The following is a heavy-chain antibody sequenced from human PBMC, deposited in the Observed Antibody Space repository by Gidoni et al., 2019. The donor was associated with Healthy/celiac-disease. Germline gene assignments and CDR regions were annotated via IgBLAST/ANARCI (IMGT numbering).Heavy chain of an antibody. J-gene: IGHJ4*02. CDR3: AKGSRQLVSAFDY. V-gene: IGHV3-23*01. Sequence: EVQLLESGGGLVRPGGSLRLSCAAYGFTFSSYAMSWVRQAPGKGLEWVSAISGSGGSTYYADSVKGRFTISRDNSKNTLYLQMNSLRAEDTAVYYCAKGSRQLVSAFDYWGQGTLVTVSS. CDR2: ISGSGGST. CDR1: GFTFSSYA. D-gene: IGHD6-13*01.